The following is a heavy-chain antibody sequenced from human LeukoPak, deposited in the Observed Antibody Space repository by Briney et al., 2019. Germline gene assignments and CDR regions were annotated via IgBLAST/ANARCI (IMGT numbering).Heavy chain of an antibody. CDR3: AGAYCGGDCYSGRAFDI. V-gene: IGHV4-59*12. D-gene: IGHD2-21*02. J-gene: IGHJ3*02. Sequence: SETLSLTCTVSGGSISSYYWSWIRQPPGKGLEWIGYIYYSGSTSYNPSLKSRVTISVDTSKKQFSLKLSSVTAADTAVYYCAGAYCGGDCYSGRAFDIWGQGTMVTVSS. CDR2: IYYSGST. CDR1: GGSISSYY.